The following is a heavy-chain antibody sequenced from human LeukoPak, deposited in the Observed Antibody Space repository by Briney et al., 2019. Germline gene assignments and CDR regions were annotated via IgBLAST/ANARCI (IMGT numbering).Heavy chain of an antibody. Sequence: GGSLRLSCAASSFTFSNYWMSWVRQAPGKGLEWVANINQDGSEKHYVDSVKGRFTISRDNAKNSLYLQMNSLRAEDTAVYYCARLLAYGSGAEAFDYWGQGALVTVSS. CDR3: ARLLAYGSGAEAFDY. D-gene: IGHD3-10*01. J-gene: IGHJ4*02. V-gene: IGHV3-7*01. CDR2: INQDGSEK. CDR1: SFTFSNYW.